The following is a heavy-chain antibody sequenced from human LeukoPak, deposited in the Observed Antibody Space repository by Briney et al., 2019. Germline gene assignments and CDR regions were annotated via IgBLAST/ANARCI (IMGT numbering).Heavy chain of an antibody. CDR1: GFTFSSYG. D-gene: IGHD6-19*01. V-gene: IGHV3-33*01. CDR2: IWYDGSNK. CDR3: ARAAYSSGWYVYFDY. J-gene: IGHJ4*02. Sequence: GGSLRLSCAASGFTFSSYGMHWVRQAPGKGLEWVAVIWYDGSNKYYADSVKGRFTISRDNSKNTLYLQMNSLRAEDTAVYYCARAAYSSGWYVYFDYWGQGTLVTVSS.